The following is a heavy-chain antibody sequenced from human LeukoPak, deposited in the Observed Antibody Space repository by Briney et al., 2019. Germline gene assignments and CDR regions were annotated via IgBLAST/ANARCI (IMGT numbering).Heavy chain of an antibody. D-gene: IGHD2/OR15-2a*01. CDR2: IIPIFGTA. V-gene: IGHV1-69*01. J-gene: IGHJ4*02. CDR3: ARVILPPPYYFDY. CDR1: VGTFSSYA. Sequence: SVKVSFKASVGTFSSYAISWVRQAPGQGLEWMGGIIPIFGTANYAQKFQGRVTITADESTSTAYMELSSLRSEDTAVYYCARVILPPPYYFDYWGQGTLVTVSS.